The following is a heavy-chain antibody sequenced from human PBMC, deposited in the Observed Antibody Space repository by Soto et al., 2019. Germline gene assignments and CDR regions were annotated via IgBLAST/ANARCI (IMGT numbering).Heavy chain of an antibody. CDR3: ARLEQQLGRSYYGMDV. V-gene: IGHV4-34*01. D-gene: IGHD6-13*01. CDR2: INHSGST. CDR1: GGSFSGYY. J-gene: IGHJ6*02. Sequence: PSETLSLTCAVYGGSFSGYYWSWIRQPPGKGLEWIGEINHSGSTNYNPSLTSRVTISVDTSKNQFSLKLSSVTAADTAVYYCARLEQQLGRSYYGMDVWGQGTTVTVSS.